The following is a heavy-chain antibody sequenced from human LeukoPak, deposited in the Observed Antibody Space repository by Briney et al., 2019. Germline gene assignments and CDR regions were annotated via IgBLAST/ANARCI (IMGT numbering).Heavy chain of an antibody. CDR2: ISYDGSNK. CDR3: AKDLYIVVVPAGYGMDV. J-gene: IGHJ6*02. CDR1: GFTFSSYS. Sequence: PGGSLRLPCAASGFTFSSYSMNWVRQAPGKGLEWVAVISYDGSNKYYADSVKGRFTISRDNSKNTLYLQMNSLRAEDTAVYYCAKDLYIVVVPAGYGMDVWGQGSTVTVSS. V-gene: IGHV3-30*18. D-gene: IGHD2-2*01.